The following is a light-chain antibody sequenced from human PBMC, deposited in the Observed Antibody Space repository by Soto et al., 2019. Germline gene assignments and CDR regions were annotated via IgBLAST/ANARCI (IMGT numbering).Light chain of an antibody. CDR3: QQYGSSGT. Sequence: EIVLTQSPGTLSLSPGERATLSCRASQRVSNNYLAWYQQKPGQAPRLLIYGASNRATGIPDRFSGSGSGTDFTLTISRLEAEVFAVYYCQQYGSSGTFGQGNKVEIK. V-gene: IGKV3-20*01. CDR1: QRVSNNY. CDR2: GAS. J-gene: IGKJ1*01.